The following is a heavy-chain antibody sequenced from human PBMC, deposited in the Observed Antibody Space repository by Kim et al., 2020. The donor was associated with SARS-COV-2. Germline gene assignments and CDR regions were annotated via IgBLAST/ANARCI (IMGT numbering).Heavy chain of an antibody. Sequence: GGSLRLSCTASGFTFTSYGVHWVRQAPGKGLEWVAVISYDGSKKYYADSVKGRLTVSRDSSKNTLYLQINSLRAEDSAVYYCAKDLIPHSSAGNYYGVDVWGQGTTVIVSS. CDR3: AKDLIPHSSAGNYYGVDV. CDR1: GFTFTSYG. D-gene: IGHD6-6*01. V-gene: IGHV3-30*18. J-gene: IGHJ6*02. CDR2: ISYDGSKK.